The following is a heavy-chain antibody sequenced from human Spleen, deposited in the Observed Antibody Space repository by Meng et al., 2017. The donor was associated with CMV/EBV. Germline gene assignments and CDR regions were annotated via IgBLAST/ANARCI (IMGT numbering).Heavy chain of an antibody. J-gene: IGHJ1*01. D-gene: IGHD3-10*01. Sequence: SGYNWGWIRQPPGKGMEGIGEINHSGSNNYNPSLKSRVTISVDTSKNQFSLKLSSVTAADTAVYYCARAPTRITMVRGVIEEYFQHWGQGTLVTVSS. CDR1: SGYN. CDR2: INHSGSN. CDR3: ARAPTRITMVRGVIEEYFQH. V-gene: IGHV4-34*01.